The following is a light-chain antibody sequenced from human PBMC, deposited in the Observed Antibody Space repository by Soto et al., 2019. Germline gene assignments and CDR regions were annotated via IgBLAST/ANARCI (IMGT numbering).Light chain of an antibody. J-gene: IGLJ1*01. Sequence: QSALTQPASVSGSPGQSITISCTGTSSDVGSYNFVSWYQQHPGKAPKLMIYEGSKRPSGVSNRFSGSKSGNTASLTISGLQADDEADYYCCSYAGSSPYLFGTGTKVTVL. CDR1: SSDVGSYNF. CDR2: EGS. V-gene: IGLV2-23*01. CDR3: CSYAGSSPYL.